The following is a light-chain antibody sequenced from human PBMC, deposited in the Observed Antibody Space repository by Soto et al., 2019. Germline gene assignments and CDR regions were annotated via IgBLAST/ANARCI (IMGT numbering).Light chain of an antibody. J-gene: IGKJ1*01. CDR1: QSVSNRY. CDR2: GAS. CDR3: QQYGSSPQT. V-gene: IGKV3-20*01. Sequence: PGERATLSCLASQSVSNRYLAWYQQKPGQAPRLLIYGASSRATGIPDRFSGSGSGTDFTLTISRLEPEDFAVYYCQQYGSSPQTFGQGTKVDIK.